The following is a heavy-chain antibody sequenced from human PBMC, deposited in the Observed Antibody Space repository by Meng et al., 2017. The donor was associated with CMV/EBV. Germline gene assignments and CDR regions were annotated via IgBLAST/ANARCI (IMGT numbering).Heavy chain of an antibody. J-gene: IGHJ4*02. CDR3: AKDWSVGSEDFDC. Sequence: GGFLRLSCAASGFSFNYYGMHWVRQAPDKGLEWVAFIRYDGSNKYYADSVKGRFTISRDNSKNTLYLQISSLRAEDTAVYYCAKDWSVGSEDFDCWGQGTLVTVSS. D-gene: IGHD3-3*01. CDR2: IRYDGSNK. CDR1: GFSFNYYG. V-gene: IGHV3-30*02.